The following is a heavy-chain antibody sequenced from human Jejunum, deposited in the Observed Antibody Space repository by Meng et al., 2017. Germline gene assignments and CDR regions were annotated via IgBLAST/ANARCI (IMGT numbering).Heavy chain of an antibody. D-gene: IGHD3-10*01. CDR3: ANSFGSGSYRVAYFNY. J-gene: IGHJ4*02. CDR1: GSSFSSYW. Sequence: GESLKISCAASGSSFSSYWINWVRQAPAKGLEWVANIKQDGSEKYYVDSVKGRFTISRDNAKNSLYLQMNSLRAEDTAVYYCANSFGSGSYRVAYFNYWGQGTLVTGSS. V-gene: IGHV3-7*01. CDR2: IKQDGSEK.